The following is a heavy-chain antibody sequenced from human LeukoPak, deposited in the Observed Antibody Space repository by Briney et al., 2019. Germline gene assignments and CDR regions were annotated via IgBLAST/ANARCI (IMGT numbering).Heavy chain of an antibody. Sequence: GGSLRLSCAVSGFTFSSYWMSWVRQAPGKGLEWVANIKQDGSEKYYVDSVKGRFTISRDNAKNSLYLQMNSLRAEDTAVYYCARATRVALDVWGKGTTVTVSS. V-gene: IGHV3-7*01. D-gene: IGHD2-21*01. CDR1: GFTFSSYW. J-gene: IGHJ6*04. CDR2: IKQDGSEK. CDR3: ARATRVALDV.